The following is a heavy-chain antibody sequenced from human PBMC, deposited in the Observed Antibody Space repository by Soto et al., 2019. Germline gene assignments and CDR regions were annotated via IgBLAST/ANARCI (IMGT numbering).Heavy chain of an antibody. J-gene: IGHJ6*02. CDR2: INPNSGGT. V-gene: IGHV1-2*04. D-gene: IGHD3-10*01. Sequence: GASVKVSCKASGYTFTGYYMHWVRQAPGQGLEWMGWINPNSGGTNYAQKFQGWVTMTRDTSISTAYMELSRLRSDDTAVYYCARVQVVPHGSGKYYYYGMDVWGQGTTVTVSS. CDR1: GYTFTGYY. CDR3: ARVQVVPHGSGKYYYYGMDV.